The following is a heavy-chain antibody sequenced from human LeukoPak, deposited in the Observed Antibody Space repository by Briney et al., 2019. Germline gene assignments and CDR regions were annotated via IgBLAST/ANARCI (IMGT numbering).Heavy chain of an antibody. CDR3: AREAPDAFDV. J-gene: IGHJ3*01. Sequence: GGSLRLSCAASGFTFSTYEMNWVRQAPGKGLEWISYIHSSGSVIHYADSVKGRFTISRDNAKKSPYLQMNNLRAADTAVYYCAREAPDAFDVWGQGTLVTVSS. CDR2: IHSSGSVI. CDR1: GFTFSTYE. V-gene: IGHV3-48*03. D-gene: IGHD6-6*01.